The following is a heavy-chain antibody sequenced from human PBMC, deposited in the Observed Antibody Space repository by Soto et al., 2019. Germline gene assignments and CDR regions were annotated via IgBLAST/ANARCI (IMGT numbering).Heavy chain of an antibody. CDR2: IIPIFGTA. CDR1: GGTFSSYA. J-gene: IGHJ6*02. D-gene: IGHD3-22*01. Sequence: SVKVSCKASGGTFSSYAISWVRQAPGQGLEWMGGIIPIFGTANYAQKFQGRVTITADESTSTAYMELSSLRSEDTAVYYCARDTDSSGYYSSHRYYGMDVWGQGTTVTVSS. V-gene: IGHV1-69*13. CDR3: ARDTDSSGYYSSHRYYGMDV.